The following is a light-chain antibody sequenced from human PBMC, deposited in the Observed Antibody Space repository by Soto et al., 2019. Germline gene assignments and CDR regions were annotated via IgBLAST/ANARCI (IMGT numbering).Light chain of an antibody. V-gene: IGKV3-20*01. J-gene: IGKJ4*01. Sequence: EIVLTQSPATLSLSPGERATLSCRASQSVGSIYLAWYQQKPGQAPRLLIHGASNRASGIPDRFSGSGSGTDFTLTISRLEPEDFAVYYCQQYKNWPLTFGGGTKVDIK. CDR2: GAS. CDR3: QQYKNWPLT. CDR1: QSVGSIY.